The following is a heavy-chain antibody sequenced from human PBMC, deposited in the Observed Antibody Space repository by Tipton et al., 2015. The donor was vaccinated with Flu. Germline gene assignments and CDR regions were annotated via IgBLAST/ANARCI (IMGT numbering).Heavy chain of an antibody. D-gene: IGHD1-14*01. Sequence: LRLSCTVSGDSITSYYWTWIRQSPGEGLEWIGYIYYTGSTKYNPSLKSRVTISVDTSKNQFSLEMISVTAADTAVYYCARGSRNHFYYGMDVWGQGTTVTVSS. CDR2: IYYTGST. V-gene: IGHV4-59*01. CDR3: ARGSRNHFYYGMDV. CDR1: GDSITSYY. J-gene: IGHJ6*02.